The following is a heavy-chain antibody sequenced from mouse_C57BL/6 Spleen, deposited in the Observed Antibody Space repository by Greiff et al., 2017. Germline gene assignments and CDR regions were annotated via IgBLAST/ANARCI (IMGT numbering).Heavy chain of an antibody. CDR1: GFTFSDAW. CDR3: TIDPQFAY. V-gene: IGHV6-6*01. Sequence: EVKLMESGGGLVQPGGSMKLSCAASGFTFSDAWMDWVRQSPEKGLEWVAEIRNKANNHATYYAESVKGRFTISRDDSKSSVYLQMNSLRAEDTGIYYCTIDPQFAYWGQGTLVTVSA. J-gene: IGHJ3*01. CDR2: IRNKANNHAT.